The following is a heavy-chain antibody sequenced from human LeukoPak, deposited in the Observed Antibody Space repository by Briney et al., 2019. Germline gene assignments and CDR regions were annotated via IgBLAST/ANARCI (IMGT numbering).Heavy chain of an antibody. CDR1: GFTFSSYW. V-gene: IGHV3-74*01. CDR2: ISSDGSST. J-gene: IGHJ3*02. CDR3: ARAHCSSASCYVVLDAFDI. Sequence: GGSLRLSCAASGFTFSSYWMHWVRQAPGKGLVWVSRISSDGSSTNYADSVKGRFTISRDNAKNTLYLQMNSLRAEDTAVYYCARAHCSSASCYVVLDAFDIWGQGTMVTVSS. D-gene: IGHD2-2*01.